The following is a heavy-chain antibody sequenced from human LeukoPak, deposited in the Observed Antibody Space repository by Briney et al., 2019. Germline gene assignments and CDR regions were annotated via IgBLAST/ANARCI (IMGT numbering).Heavy chain of an antibody. CDR3: ARGGIQVSGIDEFDY. D-gene: IGHD6-19*01. V-gene: IGHV3-13*01. J-gene: IGHJ4*02. Sequence: GGSLRLSCAASGFTFIDYDMHWVRQVIGKGLEWVSAIGIRGDTHYSGSVKGRFTISRENAENSLYLQMTSLRAEDTAVYYCARGGIQVSGIDEFDYWGQGTLVTVSS. CDR2: IGIRGDT. CDR1: GFTFIDYD.